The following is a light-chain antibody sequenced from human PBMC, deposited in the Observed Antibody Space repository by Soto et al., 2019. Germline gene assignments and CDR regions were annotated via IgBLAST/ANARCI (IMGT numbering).Light chain of an antibody. CDR3: NSYTSSNSYG. CDR1: SSDVGDNNY. Sequence: QSVLTQPASVSGSPGQSITISCTGTSSDVGDNNYVSWYQQHPGKAPKLMIYEVSNRPSGVSHRFSGSKSGNTASLTISGLRAEDEADYYCNSYTSSNSYGFRTATKVTVL. V-gene: IGLV2-14*01. CDR2: EVS. J-gene: IGLJ1*01.